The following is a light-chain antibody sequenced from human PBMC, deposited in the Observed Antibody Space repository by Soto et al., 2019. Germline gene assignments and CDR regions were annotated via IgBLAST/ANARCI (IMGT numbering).Light chain of an antibody. CDR2: GAS. V-gene: IGKV3-20*01. Sequence: EMVLTQSPDTLSLSPGEKATLSCKGSQSVSSSYLAWYQQKPGQAPRLLIYGASSRATGIPDRFSGSGSGTDFTLTISRLEPEDFAVYYCQQYGSSPRTFGQGTRLEIK. CDR1: QSVSSSY. J-gene: IGKJ5*01. CDR3: QQYGSSPRT.